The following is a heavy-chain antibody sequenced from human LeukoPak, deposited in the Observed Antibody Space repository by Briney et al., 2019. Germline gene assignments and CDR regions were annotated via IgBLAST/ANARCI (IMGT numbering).Heavy chain of an antibody. D-gene: IGHD3-22*01. Sequence: RTGGSLRLSCTVSGFTVSSNSMIWVRQAPGKGLEWVSSISSSSRYIYYAESVKGRFTISRDNAKNSLYMQMNSLRAEDTAVYYCARDRPSSGYYRSTDYWGQGTLVTVSS. CDR3: ARDRPSSGYYRSTDY. CDR1: GFTVSSNS. CDR2: ISSSSRYI. V-gene: IGHV3-21*06. J-gene: IGHJ4*02.